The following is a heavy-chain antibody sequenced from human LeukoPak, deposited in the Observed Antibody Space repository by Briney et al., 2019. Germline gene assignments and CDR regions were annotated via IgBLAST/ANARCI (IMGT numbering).Heavy chain of an antibody. Sequence: SETLSLTCTVSGGSISSYYWSWIRQPPGKGLEWTGYIYYSGSTNYNPSLKSRVTISVDTSKNQFSLKLSSVTAADTAVYYCARGEDYGGNSVRFDPWGQGTLVTVSS. J-gene: IGHJ5*02. D-gene: IGHD4-23*01. CDR3: ARGEDYGGNSVRFDP. V-gene: IGHV4-59*08. CDR2: IYYSGST. CDR1: GGSISSYY.